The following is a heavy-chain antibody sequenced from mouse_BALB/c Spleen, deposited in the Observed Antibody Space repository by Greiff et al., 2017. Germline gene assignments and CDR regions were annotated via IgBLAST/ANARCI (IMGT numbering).Heavy chain of an antibody. CDR1: GFAFSSYD. CDR2: ISSGGGST. J-gene: IGHJ3*01. D-gene: IGHD2-2*01. Sequence: DVMLVESGGGLVKPGGSLKLSCAASGFAFSSYDMSWVRQTPEKRLEWVAYISSGGGSTYYPDSVKGRFTISRDNAKNNLYLQMISLKSEDTAMYYCAREGKSTMVKSWFAYWGQGTLVTVSA. V-gene: IGHV5-12-1*01. CDR3: AREGKSTMVKSWFAY.